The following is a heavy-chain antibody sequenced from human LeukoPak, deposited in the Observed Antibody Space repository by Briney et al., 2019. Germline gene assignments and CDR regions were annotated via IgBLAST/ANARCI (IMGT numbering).Heavy chain of an antibody. CDR2: INHSGST. Sequence: PSETLSLTCAVYGGTFSGYYWSWIRQPPGKGLEWSGEINHSGSTNYNPSLKSRVTISVDTSKDQFSLKLSSVTAADTAVYSLARRSSGRVLDYWGQGTLVTVSS. D-gene: IGHD6-19*01. CDR1: GGTFSGYY. V-gene: IGHV4-34*01. J-gene: IGHJ4*02. CDR3: ARRSSGRVLDY.